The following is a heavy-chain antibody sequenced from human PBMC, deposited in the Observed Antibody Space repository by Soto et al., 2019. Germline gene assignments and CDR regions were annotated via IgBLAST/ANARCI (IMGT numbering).Heavy chain of an antibody. V-gene: IGHV3-48*01. CDR3: ARVLITMIEAYYYYGMDV. CDR2: ISSSSSTI. J-gene: IGHJ6*02. Sequence: GGSLRLSCAASGFTFSSYSMNWVRQAPGKGLEWVSYISSSSSTIYYADSVKGRFTISRDKAKNSLYLQMNSLRAEDTAVYYCARVLITMIEAYYYYGMDVWGQGTTVTVSS. CDR1: GFTFSSYS. D-gene: IGHD3-22*01.